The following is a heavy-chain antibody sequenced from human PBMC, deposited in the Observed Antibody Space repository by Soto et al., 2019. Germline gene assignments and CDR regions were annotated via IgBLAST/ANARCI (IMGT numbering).Heavy chain of an antibody. Sequence: PSETLSLTCAVYGGSFSGYYWSWIRQPPGKGLEWIGEINHSGSTNYNPSLKSRVTISVDTSKNQFSLKLSSVTAADTAVYYCARAPTGYYYYYMDVWGKGTTVTVSS. V-gene: IGHV4-34*01. CDR1: GGSFSGYY. J-gene: IGHJ6*03. D-gene: IGHD4-17*01. CDR2: INHSGST. CDR3: ARAPTGYYYYYMDV.